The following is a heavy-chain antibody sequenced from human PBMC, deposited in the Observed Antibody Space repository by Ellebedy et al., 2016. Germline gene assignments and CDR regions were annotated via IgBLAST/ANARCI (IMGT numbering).Heavy chain of an antibody. J-gene: IGHJ4*02. Sequence: GGSLRLXXRTSGFIFSSHFMTWVRLVPGKGLEWVATISGAGHTSFIADSVKGRLTISRDNSKNTLYLQMNNLRVDDTALYYCRQGHYFDQWGQGALVTVSS. CDR1: GFIFSSHF. V-gene: IGHV3-23*01. CDR3: RQGHYFDQ. CDR2: ISGAGHTS.